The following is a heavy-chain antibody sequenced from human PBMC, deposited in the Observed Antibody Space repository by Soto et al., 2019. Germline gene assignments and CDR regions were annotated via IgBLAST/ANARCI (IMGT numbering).Heavy chain of an antibody. J-gene: IGHJ6*02. Sequence: PSQTLSLTCAISGDSVSSNSAAWNWIRQSPSRGLEWLGRTYYRSKWYNDYAVSVKSRITINPDTSKNQFSLRLNSVTPEDTAVYYCARDSVVEQWLVRSHYYYYGMDVWGQGTTVTVSS. CDR2: TYYRSKWYN. V-gene: IGHV6-1*01. CDR1: GDSVSSNSAA. D-gene: IGHD6-19*01. CDR3: ARDSVVEQWLVRSHYYYYGMDV.